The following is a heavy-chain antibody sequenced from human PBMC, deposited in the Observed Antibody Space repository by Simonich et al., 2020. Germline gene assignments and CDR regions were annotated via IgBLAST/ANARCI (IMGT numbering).Heavy chain of an antibody. CDR3: ARGGYSGSYNWFDP. J-gene: IGHJ5*02. CDR2: CGTAGDT. V-gene: IGHV3-13*04. D-gene: IGHD1-26*01. Sequence: EVQLVESGGGLVQPGGSLRLSCAASGFTFSSYDMHWVRQAPRKVLEWVSACGTAGDTNYPGSVKGRFTISRENAKNSLYLQMNSLRAGDTAVYYCARGGYSGSYNWFDPWGQGTLVTVSS. CDR1: GFTFSSYD.